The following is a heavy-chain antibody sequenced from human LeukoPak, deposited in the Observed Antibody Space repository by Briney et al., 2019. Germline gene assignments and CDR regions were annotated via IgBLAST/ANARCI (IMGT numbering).Heavy chain of an antibody. Sequence: GASVKVSCKASGYTFTSYGISWVRQAPGQGLEWMGWISAYNGNTNYAQKLQGRVTMTTDTSTSTAYMELRSLRSDDTAVYYCAFTGCSGGSCYDWFDPWGQGTPVTVSS. CDR1: GYTFTSYG. J-gene: IGHJ5*02. CDR2: ISAYNGNT. CDR3: AFTGCSGGSCYDWFDP. D-gene: IGHD2-15*01. V-gene: IGHV1-18*01.